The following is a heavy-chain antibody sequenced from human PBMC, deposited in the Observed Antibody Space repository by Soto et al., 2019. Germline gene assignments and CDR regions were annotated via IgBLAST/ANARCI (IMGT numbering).Heavy chain of an antibody. D-gene: IGHD6-19*01. CDR3: ARDKSGWYFY. J-gene: IGHJ4*02. CDR1: GYTFTGYY. V-gene: IGHV1-2*02. CDR2: INPNSGGT. Sequence: GASVKVSCKASGYTFTGYYMHWVRQAPGQGLEWMGWINPNSGGTNYAQKFQGRVTITADESTSTAYMELSSLRSEDTAVYYCARDKSGWYFYWGQGTLVTVSS.